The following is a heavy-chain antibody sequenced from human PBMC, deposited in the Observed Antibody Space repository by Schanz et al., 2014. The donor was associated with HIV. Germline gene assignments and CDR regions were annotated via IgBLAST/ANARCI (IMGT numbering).Heavy chain of an antibody. CDR3: ARASYSGTYYTWFDP. CDR1: GYTFGNYY. D-gene: IGHD1-26*01. Sequence: QVLLVQSGTEVKKPGASVKLSCKASGYTFGNYYIHWVRQAPGEGLEWMGIINPPGGTTTFAQKFQGRLTITADDSTSTAYMELSSLRSEDSAIYYCARASYSGTYYTWFDPWGQGSLVTVSS. J-gene: IGHJ5*02. CDR2: INPPGGTT. V-gene: IGHV1-46*01.